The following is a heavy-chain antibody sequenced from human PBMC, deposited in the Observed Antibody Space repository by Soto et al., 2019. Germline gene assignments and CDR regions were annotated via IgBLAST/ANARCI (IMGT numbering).Heavy chain of an antibody. J-gene: IGHJ4*02. V-gene: IGHV1-46*01. CDR1: GYTLTSYY. CDR3: ATIAVAGVFDY. Sequence: ASVKVSCKASGYTLTSYYMHWVRQAPGQGLEWMGIINPSGGSTSYAQKFQGRVTMTRDTSTSTVYMELSSLRSEDTAVYYCATIAVAGVFDYWGQGTLVTVSS. D-gene: IGHD6-19*01. CDR2: INPSGGST.